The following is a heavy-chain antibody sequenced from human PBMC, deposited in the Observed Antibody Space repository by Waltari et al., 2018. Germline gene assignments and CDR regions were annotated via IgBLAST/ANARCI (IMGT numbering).Heavy chain of an antibody. D-gene: IGHD3-22*01. V-gene: IGHV4-38-2*02. Sequence: QVQLQESGPGLVKPSETLSLTCAVSGYSISSGYYWGWIRQPPGKGLEWIGSIYHSGSTYYNPSLKSRVTISVDTSKNQFSLKLSSVTAADTAVYYCARDHGYYYDSSGYKPPGYWGQGTLVTVSS. CDR2: IYHSGST. CDR3: ARDHGYYYDSSGYKPPGY. J-gene: IGHJ4*02. CDR1: GYSISSGYY.